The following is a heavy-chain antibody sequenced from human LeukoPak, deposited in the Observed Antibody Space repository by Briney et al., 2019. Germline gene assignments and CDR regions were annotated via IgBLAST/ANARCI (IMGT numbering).Heavy chain of an antibody. V-gene: IGHV3-21*04. CDR1: GFTFSSYK. CDR2: IGSSSSYI. Sequence: GGSLRLSCAASGFTFSSYKMNWVRQAPGKGLEWVSSIGSSSSYIYYADSVKGRFTISRDNAKNSLFLQMNGLITEDTAVYYCARVRLSPTETQWLRINDYWGQGTLVTVSS. D-gene: IGHD5-12*01. J-gene: IGHJ4*02. CDR3: ARVRLSPTETQWLRINDY.